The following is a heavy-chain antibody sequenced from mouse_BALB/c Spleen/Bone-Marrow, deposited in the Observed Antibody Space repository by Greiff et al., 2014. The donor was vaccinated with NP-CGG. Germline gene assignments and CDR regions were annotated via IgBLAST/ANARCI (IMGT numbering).Heavy chain of an antibody. CDR2: INSNGGST. CDR1: GFTFSSYG. Sequence: EVMLVESGGGLVQPGGSLKLSCAASGFTFSSYGMSWVRQTLDKRLELVASINSNGGSTYYPDSVKGRFTISRDNAKNTPSLQMSSLKSEDTAMYYCARGNYGNYVDYFDYWGQGTTLTVSS. CDR3: ARGNYGNYVDYFDY. J-gene: IGHJ2*01. V-gene: IGHV5-6-3*01. D-gene: IGHD2-1*01.